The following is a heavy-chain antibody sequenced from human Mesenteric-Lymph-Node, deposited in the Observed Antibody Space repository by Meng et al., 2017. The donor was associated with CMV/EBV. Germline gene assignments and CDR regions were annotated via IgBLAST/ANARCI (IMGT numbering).Heavy chain of an antibody. Sequence: SETLSLTCTVSGGSISSYYWSWIRQPPGKGLEWIGYIYYSGSTNYNPSLKSRVTISVDTSKNQFSLKLSSVTAADTAVYYCATDGYSPGKFDYWGQGTLITVSS. CDR3: ATDGYSPGKFDY. J-gene: IGHJ4*02. D-gene: IGHD5-24*01. CDR1: GGSISSYY. V-gene: IGHV4-59*08. CDR2: IYYSGST.